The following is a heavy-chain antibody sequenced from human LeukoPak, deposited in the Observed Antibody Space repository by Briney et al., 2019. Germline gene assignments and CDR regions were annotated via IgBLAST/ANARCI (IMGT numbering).Heavy chain of an antibody. CDR1: GFTFDDYA. J-gene: IGHJ3*02. V-gene: IGHV3-9*01. CDR3: AKYSYYDILTGSFDI. Sequence: GGSLRLSCAASGFTFDDYAMHWVRHAPGKGLEWVSGISWNSGSIGYADSVKGRFTISRDSAKNSLYLQMNSLRAEDTALYYCAKYSYYDILTGSFDIWGQGTMVTVSS. CDR2: ISWNSGSI. D-gene: IGHD3-9*01.